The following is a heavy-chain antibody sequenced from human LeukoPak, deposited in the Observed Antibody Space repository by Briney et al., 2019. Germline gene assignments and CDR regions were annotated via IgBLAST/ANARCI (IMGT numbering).Heavy chain of an antibody. D-gene: IGHD1-1*01. V-gene: IGHV6-1*01. CDR1: GDSVSSNSAA. J-gene: IGHJ3*02. CDR2: TYYRSKWYN. CDR3: ARFLEGGSQPWVDAFDI. Sequence: SQTLSLTCAISGDSVSSNSAAWNWIRQSPSRGPEWLGRTYYRSKWYNDYEVSVKSRITINPDTSKNQFSLQLNSVTPEDTAVYYCARFLEGGSQPWVDAFDIWGQGTMVTVSS.